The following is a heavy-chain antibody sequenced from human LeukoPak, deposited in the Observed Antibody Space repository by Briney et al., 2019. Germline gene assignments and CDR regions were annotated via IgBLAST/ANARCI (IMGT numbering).Heavy chain of an antibody. J-gene: IGHJ6*03. CDR3: ARVKDPGGYYYYYYMDV. Sequence: SQTLSLTCTVSGGSISSGSYYWTWIRQPAGKGLEWIGRLYTSGSTNYNPSLKSRVTISVDTSKNQFSLKLSSVTAADTAMYYCARVKDPGGYYYYYYMDVWGKGTTVTVSS. D-gene: IGHD3-16*01. CDR2: LYTSGST. V-gene: IGHV4-61*02. CDR1: GGSISSGSYY.